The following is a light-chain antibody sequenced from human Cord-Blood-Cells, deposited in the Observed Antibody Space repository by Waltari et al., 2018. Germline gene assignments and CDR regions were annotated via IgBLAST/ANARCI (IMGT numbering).Light chain of an antibody. CDR2: GGS. CDR3: CSYAGSSTVV. Sequence: QSALNQPASVSGSPGQSITISCTGTSSDVGSSNLVSWYQLPPGKAPKLMIYGGSKRPSGVSNRVSVSKSGNTASLTISGLQAEDEADYYCCSYAGSSTVVFGGGAKLTVL. J-gene: IGLJ2*01. CDR1: SSDVGSSNL. V-gene: IGLV2-23*01.